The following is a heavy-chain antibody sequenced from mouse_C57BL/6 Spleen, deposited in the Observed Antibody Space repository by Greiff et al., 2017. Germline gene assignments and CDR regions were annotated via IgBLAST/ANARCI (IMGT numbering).Heavy chain of an antibody. CDR1: GYAFSSYW. CDR2: IYPGDGAT. J-gene: IGHJ2*01. V-gene: IGHV1-80*01. Sequence: QVQLKQSGAELVKPGASVKISCKASGYAFSSYWMNWVKQRPGKGLEWIGQIYPGDGATNYNGQFTGKATLTADKSSSTAYMQLSSLTSEDAAVYCCARSNFYEGLDYWGQGTTLTVSS. D-gene: IGHD2-3*01. CDR3: ARSNFYEGLDY.